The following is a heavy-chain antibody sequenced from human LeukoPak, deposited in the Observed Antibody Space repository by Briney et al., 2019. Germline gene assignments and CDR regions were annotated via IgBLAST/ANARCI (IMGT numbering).Heavy chain of an antibody. CDR3: ARVLSYDYVWGTYRLNYFDY. Sequence: SETLSLTCTVSGGSIRSYYWSWIRQPPGKGLEWIGYIYYSGSTNYNPSLTSRVTISVDTSKNQFSLKLSSVTAADTAVYYCARVLSYDYVWGTYRLNYFDYWGQGALVTVSS. D-gene: IGHD3-16*02. CDR1: GGSIRSYY. V-gene: IGHV4-59*01. CDR2: IYYSGST. J-gene: IGHJ4*02.